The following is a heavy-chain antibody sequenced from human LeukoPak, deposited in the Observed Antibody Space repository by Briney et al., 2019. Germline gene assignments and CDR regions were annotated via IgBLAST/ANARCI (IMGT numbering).Heavy chain of an antibody. J-gene: IGHJ4*02. CDR3: ARVGIAAALDY. Sequence: GGSLRLSCAASGFTFSAYTMNWVRQAPGKGLEWVSSISSSSSYIYYADSVKGRFTISRDNAKNSLYLQMNSLRAEDTAVYYCARVGIAAALDYWGQGTLVTVSS. D-gene: IGHD6-13*01. CDR1: GFTFSAYT. V-gene: IGHV3-21*01. CDR2: ISSSSSYI.